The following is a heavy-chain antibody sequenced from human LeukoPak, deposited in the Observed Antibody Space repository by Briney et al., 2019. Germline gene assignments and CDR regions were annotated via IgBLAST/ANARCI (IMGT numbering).Heavy chain of an antibody. CDR2: ISGSGGST. CDR1: GFTFSNYV. J-gene: IGHJ4*02. CDR3: AKRGLYSSTWYGFDY. V-gene: IGHV3-23*01. D-gene: IGHD6-13*01. Sequence: GGSLRLSCAASGFTFSNYVMTWVRQGPGKGREGFSGISGSGGSTYYADSVKGRFTISRDNFRNTLYLQMNSLTVEDTAVYYCAKRGLYSSTWYGFDYWGQGTLVTVSS.